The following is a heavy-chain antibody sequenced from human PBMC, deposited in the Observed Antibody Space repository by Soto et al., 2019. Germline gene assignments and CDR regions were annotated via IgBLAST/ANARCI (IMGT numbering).Heavy chain of an antibody. V-gene: IGHV3-72*01. CDR3: ARGGRGSFLGEGYYYGMDV. CDR2: TRNKANSYTT. CDR1: GFTFSDHY. D-gene: IGHD3-10*01. J-gene: IGHJ6*02. Sequence: EVQLVESGGGLVQPGGSLRLSCAASGFTFSDHYMDWVRQAPGKGLEWVGRTRNKANSYTTEYAASVKGRFTISRDDSKNSLYLQINSLKTEDTAVYYCARGGRGSFLGEGYYYGMDVWGQGTTVTVSS.